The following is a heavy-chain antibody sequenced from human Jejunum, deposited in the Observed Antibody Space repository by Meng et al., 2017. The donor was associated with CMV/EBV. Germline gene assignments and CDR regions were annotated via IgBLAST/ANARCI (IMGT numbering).Heavy chain of an antibody. CDR2: IKEDGSEK. V-gene: IGHV3-7*04. J-gene: IGHJ5*02. D-gene: IGHD4-17*01. Sequence: SGFTFGKHWMTWVRQAPGKGLEWVANIKEDGSEKYYVDAVKGRFTISRDNVENSLFLQMNSLRADDTAVYYCARAIDYGDPNWFDPWGQGTLVTVSS. CDR3: ARAIDYGDPNWFDP. CDR1: GFTFGKHW.